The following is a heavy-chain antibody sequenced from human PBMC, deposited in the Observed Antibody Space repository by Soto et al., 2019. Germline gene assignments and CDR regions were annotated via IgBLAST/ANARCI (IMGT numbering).Heavy chain of an antibody. V-gene: IGHV5-10-1*01. J-gene: IGHJ6*02. CDR2: IDPSDSYT. CDR1: GYSFTIYW. Sequence: GESLKISCKGSGYSFTIYWISWVRQMPGKGLEWMGRIDPSDSYTNYSPSFQGHVTISADKSISTAYLQWSSLKASDTAMYYCASADYDILTGYSGMDVWGQGTTVTVSS. CDR3: ASADYDILTGYSGMDV. D-gene: IGHD3-9*01.